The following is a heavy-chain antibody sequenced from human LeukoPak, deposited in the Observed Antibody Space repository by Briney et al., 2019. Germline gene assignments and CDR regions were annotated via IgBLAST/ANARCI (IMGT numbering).Heavy chain of an antibody. CDR3: ARDTVTTYYNWFDP. V-gene: IGHV1-69*04. Sequence: VASVKVSCKASGGTFSSYAISWVRQAPGQGLEWMGRIIPIFGIANYAQKFQGRVTITADKSTSTAYMELSSLRSEGTAVYYCARDTVTTYYNWFDPWGQGTLVTVSS. CDR2: IIPIFGIA. D-gene: IGHD4-17*01. CDR1: GGTFSSYA. J-gene: IGHJ5*02.